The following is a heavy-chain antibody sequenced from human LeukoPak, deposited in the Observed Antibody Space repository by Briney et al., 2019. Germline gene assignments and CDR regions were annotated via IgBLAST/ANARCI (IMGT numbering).Heavy chain of an antibody. CDR2: IYYSGNT. Sequence: SETLSLTYTVSGGSISSSSYYWGWIRQPPGKGLEWIGSIYYSGNTYYNPSLKSRVTISVDTSKNQFSLKLSSVTAADTAVYYCARLFSSSWYRGAFDLWGQGTMVTVSS. V-gene: IGHV4-39*01. CDR3: ARLFSSSWYRGAFDL. D-gene: IGHD6-13*01. CDR1: GGSISSSSYY. J-gene: IGHJ3*01.